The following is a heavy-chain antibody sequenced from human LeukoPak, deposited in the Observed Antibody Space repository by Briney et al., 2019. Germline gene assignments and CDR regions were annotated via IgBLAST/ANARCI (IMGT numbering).Heavy chain of an antibody. J-gene: IGHJ1*01. CDR2: ITTDGNGA. D-gene: IGHD3-22*01. CDR1: GFGFSSYA. Sequence: GDSLRLSCAASGFGFSSYAMTWVRQAPGKGLEWVAVITTDGNGAYYADSVKGRFTISRDNAKKTVSLQMNSLRPEDTGVYYCARAPSEIGGYYPEYFRHWGQGTLVTVSS. CDR3: ARAPSEIGGYYPEYFRH. V-gene: IGHV3-30*07.